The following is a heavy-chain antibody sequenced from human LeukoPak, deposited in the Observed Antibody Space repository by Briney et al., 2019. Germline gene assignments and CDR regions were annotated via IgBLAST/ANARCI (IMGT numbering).Heavy chain of an antibody. Sequence: SETLSLTCAVSGDSFSSHYWTWIRQSPGTGLEWIGYISHIGRTNYNPSLKSRVTISIDTSENQFSLKLRSVTAADTAVYYCARDLVTVTKGFDIWGQGTMVSVPS. CDR3: ARDLVTVTKGFDI. CDR2: ISHIGRT. J-gene: IGHJ3*02. V-gene: IGHV4-59*11. CDR1: GDSFSSHY. D-gene: IGHD4-17*01.